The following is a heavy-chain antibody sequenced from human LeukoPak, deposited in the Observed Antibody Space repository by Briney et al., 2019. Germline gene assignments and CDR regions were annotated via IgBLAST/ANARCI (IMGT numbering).Heavy chain of an antibody. CDR1: GGSISSYY. D-gene: IGHD3-9*01. J-gene: IGHJ3*02. Sequence: SETLSLTCTVSGGSISSYYWSWIRQPPGKGLEWIGYIYYSGSTNYNPSLKSRVTISVDTSKNQFSLKLSSVTAADTAVYYCARGHYDILTGWPRWDAFDIWGQGAMVTVSS. CDR2: IYYSGST. V-gene: IGHV4-59*01. CDR3: ARGHYDILTGWPRWDAFDI.